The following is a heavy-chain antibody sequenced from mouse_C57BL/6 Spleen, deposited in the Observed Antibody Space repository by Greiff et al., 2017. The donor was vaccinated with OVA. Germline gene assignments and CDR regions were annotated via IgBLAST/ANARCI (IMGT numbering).Heavy chain of an antibody. D-gene: IGHD1-3*01. Sequence: EVKLVESGPALVKPSQTVSLTCTVTGYSITNGNHWWNWIRQVSGSKLEWIGYISSGGSTDSNPSLQSRISITGDPSKNPLFLQLNLVTTEEIATDYSAREALYCSSDHFDYWGQGTTLTVSS. V-gene: IGHV3-4*01. CDR3: AREALYCSSDHFDY. CDR2: ISSGGST. J-gene: IGHJ2*01. CDR1: GYSITNGNHW.